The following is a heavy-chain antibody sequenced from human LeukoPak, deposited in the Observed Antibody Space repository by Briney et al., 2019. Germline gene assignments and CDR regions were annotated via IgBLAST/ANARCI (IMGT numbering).Heavy chain of an antibody. CDR3: ARHVNSGSYYSPFDY. V-gene: IGHV5-51*01. J-gene: IGHJ4*02. CDR2: IHPGDSDT. D-gene: IGHD1-26*01. CDR1: GSSFTNYW. Sequence: GESLQISCQGSGSSFTNYWIGWVRQMPGKGLELMGIIHPGDSDTTYNPSFQGQVTISADRSISTAYLQWSSLKASDTAMYYCARHVNSGSYYSPFDYWGQGTLVTVSS.